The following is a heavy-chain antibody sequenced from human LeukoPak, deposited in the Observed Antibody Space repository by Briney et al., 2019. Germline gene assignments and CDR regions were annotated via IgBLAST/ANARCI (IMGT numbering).Heavy chain of an antibody. Sequence: GGSLRLSCAASGFTFSSYAMNWVRQAPGKGLGWVSHISNGDDSIYYADPEKGRFTISRDNARNSLYLQMNSLRAEDTAVYYCARHYYDSSGYYKGDYWGQGTLVTVSS. CDR3: ARHYYDSSGYYKGDY. D-gene: IGHD3-22*01. CDR1: GFTFSSYA. J-gene: IGHJ4*02. CDR2: ISNGDDSI. V-gene: IGHV3-48*03.